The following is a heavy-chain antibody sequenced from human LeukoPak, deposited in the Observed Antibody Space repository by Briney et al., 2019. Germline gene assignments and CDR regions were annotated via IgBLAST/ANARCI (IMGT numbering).Heavy chain of an antibody. V-gene: IGHV1-2*02. D-gene: IGHD3-9*01. J-gene: IGHJ4*02. CDR3: ARGYGILTGYYDY. CDR1: GYTFTGYY. CDR2: INPNSGGT. Sequence: GASVKVSCKASGYTFTGYYMHWVRQAPGQGLEWMGWINPNSGGTNYAQKLQGRVTMTTDTSTSTAYMELRSLRSDDTAVYYCARGYGILTGYYDYWGQGTLVTVSS.